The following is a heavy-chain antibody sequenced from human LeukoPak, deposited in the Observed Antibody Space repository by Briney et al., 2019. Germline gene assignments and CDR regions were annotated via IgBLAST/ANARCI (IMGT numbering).Heavy chain of an antibody. CDR1: GFTFSSYA. J-gene: IGHJ4*02. CDR2: ISGSGGST. Sequence: GGSLRLSCAASGFTFSSYAMSWIRQAPGRGLEWVSAISGSGGSTYYADSVKGRFTISRDNSKNTLYLQMNSLRAEDTAVYYCAKVAGYSYAVLHWGQGTLVTVSS. D-gene: IGHD5-18*01. V-gene: IGHV3-23*01. CDR3: AKVAGYSYAVLH.